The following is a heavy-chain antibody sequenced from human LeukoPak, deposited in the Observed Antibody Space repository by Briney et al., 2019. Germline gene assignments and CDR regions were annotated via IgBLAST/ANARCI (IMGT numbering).Heavy chain of an antibody. CDR3: ARGRNDFWSGVSSGWFDP. J-gene: IGHJ5*02. V-gene: IGHV1-69*06. CDR1: GGTFSSYA. CDR2: IIPIFGTA. Sequence: GASVKVSCKASGGTFSSYAISWVRQAPGQGLEWMGGIIPIFGTANYAQKFQGRVTITADKSTSTAYMELSSLRSEDTAVYYCARGRNDFWSGVSSGWFDPWGQGTLVTVSP. D-gene: IGHD3-3*01.